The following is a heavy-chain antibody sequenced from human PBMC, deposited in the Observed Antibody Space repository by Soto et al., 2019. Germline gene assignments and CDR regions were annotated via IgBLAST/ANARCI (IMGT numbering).Heavy chain of an antibody. CDR1: GFIFKLYW. J-gene: IGHJ4*02. V-gene: IGHV3-74*01. D-gene: IGHD3-10*01. CDR3: TRGPRPISTGTGAY. Sequence: GGSLRLSCAASGFIFKLYWMHWVRQSPGKGLVWISRIYNDGTYSDYADSVRGRFTISRDNVNDTLYLQMNNLRAEDSGLYYCTRGPRPISTGTGAYWGQGTQVTVSS. CDR2: IYNDGTYS.